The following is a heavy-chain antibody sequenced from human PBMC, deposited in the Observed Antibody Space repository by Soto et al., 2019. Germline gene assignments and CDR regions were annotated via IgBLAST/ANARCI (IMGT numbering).Heavy chain of an antibody. CDR1: GGSFSGYY. V-gene: IGHV4-34*01. D-gene: IGHD3-22*01. Sequence: SETLSLTCAVYGGSFSGYYWSWIRQPPGKGLEWIGEINHSGSTNYNPSLKSRVTISVDTSKNQFSLKLSSVTAADTAVYYCARTLRNHYYHSNTFIDYWGQRTLVPVSS. CDR3: ARTLRNHYYHSNTFIDY. CDR2: INHSGST. J-gene: IGHJ4*02.